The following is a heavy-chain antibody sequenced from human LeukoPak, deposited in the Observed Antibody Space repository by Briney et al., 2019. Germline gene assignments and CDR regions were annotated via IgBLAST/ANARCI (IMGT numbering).Heavy chain of an antibody. V-gene: IGHV1-69*13. CDR2: IMPIFGTA. Sequence: ASVKVSCKASGGIFSSYAISWVRQAPGQGLEWMGRIMPIFGTANYVQKFQGRVTITADESTSTAYMELSSLRAEDMALYYCAKASTRSFTSGYYGDAFDIWGQGTMVSVSS. CDR3: AKASTRSFTSGYYGDAFDI. CDR1: GGIFSSYA. D-gene: IGHD3-22*01. J-gene: IGHJ3*02.